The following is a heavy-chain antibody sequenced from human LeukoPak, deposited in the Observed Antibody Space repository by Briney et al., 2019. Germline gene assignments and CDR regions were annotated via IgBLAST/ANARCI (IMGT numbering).Heavy chain of an antibody. CDR2: INHSGST. CDR1: GGSFSGYY. D-gene: IGHD1-26*01. Sequence: SETLSLTCAVYGGSFSGYYWSWIRQPPGKGLEWIGEINHSGSTNYNPSLKSRVTISVDTSKNQFSLKLSSVTAADTAVYFCARHVNSNGSPSDYWGQGTLVTVSS. V-gene: IGHV4-34*01. CDR3: ARHVNSNGSPSDY. J-gene: IGHJ4*02.